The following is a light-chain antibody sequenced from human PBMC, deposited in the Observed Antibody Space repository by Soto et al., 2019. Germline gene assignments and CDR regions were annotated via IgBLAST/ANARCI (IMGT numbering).Light chain of an antibody. Sequence: EIVLTQSPGTLSLSQGERATLSCRASQSVSNNYLAWYQQKPGQAPRLLIYSVSSRATGIPDRFSASGSGADFTLTISRLEPEDFAVYYCQQYGRSPWTFGQGTKV. CDR1: QSVSNNY. V-gene: IGKV3-20*01. J-gene: IGKJ1*01. CDR3: QQYGRSPWT. CDR2: SVS.